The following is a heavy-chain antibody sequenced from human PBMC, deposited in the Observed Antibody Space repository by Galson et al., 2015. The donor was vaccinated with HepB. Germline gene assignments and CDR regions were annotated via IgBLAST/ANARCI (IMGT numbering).Heavy chain of an antibody. CDR3: LRLGDLSGYSSS. J-gene: IGHJ4*02. D-gene: IGHD6-13*01. Sequence: SLRLSCAASEFTFTPYDMHWVRQGSGKGLEWIGRIGSKTYNYATAYKASVKGRFTISRDDSKNAAYLQMNSLRTEDTAVYYCLRLGDLSGYSSSWGQGTLFTVSS. CDR1: EFTFTPYD. V-gene: IGHV3-73*01. CDR2: IGSKTYNYAT.